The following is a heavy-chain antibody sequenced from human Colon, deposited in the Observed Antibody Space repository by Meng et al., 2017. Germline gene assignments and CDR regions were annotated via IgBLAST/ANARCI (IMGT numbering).Heavy chain of an antibody. J-gene: IGHJ4*02. CDR2: ISYSGNS. Sequence: VQCRESGPGLVRPSETLSLTCTVSGGSLSMVNDYWSWIRQAPGKGLEWIGYISYSGNSLYNPSLKSRVDISTDTSRRQCSLKFNSVTAADTAIYYCATGPGYSSGLDSWGRGALVTVSS. CDR3: ATGPGYSSGLDS. D-gene: IGHD6-19*01. V-gene: IGHV4-61*01. CDR1: GGSLSMVNDY.